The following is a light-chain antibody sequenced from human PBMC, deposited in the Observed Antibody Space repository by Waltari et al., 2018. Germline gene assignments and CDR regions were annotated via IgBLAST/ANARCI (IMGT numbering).Light chain of an antibody. CDR3: HSRDASGVGGS. CDR2: DKN. CDR1: STRSYY. Sequence: SSALTPDPAVPVAMGQTVRITCHGDSTRSYYALSSQQRPGQAPILVMYDKNNRPSGVPDRFSGSSSDNTASLTITGAQAEDEASYYCHSRDASGVGGSFGGGTKLTVL. J-gene: IGLJ2*01. V-gene: IGLV3-19*01.